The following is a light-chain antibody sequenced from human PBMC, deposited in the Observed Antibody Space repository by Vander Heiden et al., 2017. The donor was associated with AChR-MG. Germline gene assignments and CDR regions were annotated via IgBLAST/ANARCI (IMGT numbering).Light chain of an antibody. CDR2: TDN. J-gene: IGLJ2*01. Sequence: QSVLSQPPSASVAPGQRVTISSTGRRPNNGRDTVNWSQQVPGAAHNLVLLTDNRRPSGVPEGFSGSRSGTYASLVISGLQSEDEADDYCASWGDRLNRDGFGGGTKLTVL. CDR3: ASWGDRLNRDG. V-gene: IGLV1-44*01. CDR1: RPNNGRDT.